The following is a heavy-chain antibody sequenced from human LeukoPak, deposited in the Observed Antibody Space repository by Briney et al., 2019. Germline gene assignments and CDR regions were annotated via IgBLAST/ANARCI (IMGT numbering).Heavy chain of an antibody. Sequence: GVLRLSCAASGFTVSSNYMSWVRQAPGKGLEWVSVIYSGGSTYYADSVKGRFTISRDNSKNTLYLQMNSLRPEDAAVYFCASSRGYSDYDSDYWGQGTLVTVSS. CDR1: GFTVSSNY. D-gene: IGHD5-12*01. J-gene: IGHJ4*02. V-gene: IGHV3-66*02. CDR3: ASSRGYSDYDSDY. CDR2: IYSGGST.